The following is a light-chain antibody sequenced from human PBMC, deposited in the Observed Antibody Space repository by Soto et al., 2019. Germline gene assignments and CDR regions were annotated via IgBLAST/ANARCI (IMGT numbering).Light chain of an antibody. V-gene: IGLV1-40*01. CDR3: QSYDSSLRGLRV. CDR1: SSNIGAGYD. CDR2: GNN. J-gene: IGLJ1*01. Sequence: QSVLTQPPSVSGAPGQRVTISCTGSSSNIGAGYDVHWYQQLPGTAPKLLIYGNNNRPSGVPDRFPGSKSGTSASLAITGFQAEDEADYYCQSYDSSLRGLRVFGTGTKVTVL.